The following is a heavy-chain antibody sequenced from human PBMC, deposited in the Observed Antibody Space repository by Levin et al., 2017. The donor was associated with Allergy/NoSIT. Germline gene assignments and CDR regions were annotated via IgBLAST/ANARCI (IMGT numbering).Heavy chain of an antibody. D-gene: IGHD3-10*01. CDR1: GFSLTTSGMC. CDR2: IDWDDDK. Sequence: SGPTLVKPTQTLTLTCTFSGFSLTTSGMCVSWIRQPPGNALEWLARIDWDDDKYYSTSPKTRLTISRDTSKNQVVLTMTSMDPVDTATYYCARATNHYYGRGFDYWGQGTPVTVSS. J-gene: IGHJ4*02. CDR3: ARATNHYYGRGFDY. V-gene: IGHV2-70*11.